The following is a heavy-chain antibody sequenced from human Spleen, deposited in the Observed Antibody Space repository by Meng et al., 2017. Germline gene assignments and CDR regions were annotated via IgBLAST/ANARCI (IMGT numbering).Heavy chain of an antibody. CDR2: IWYDGSNK. Sequence: GESLKISCAASGFTFSSYGMHWVRQAPGKGLEWVAVIWYDGSNKYYADSVKGRFTISRDNSKNTLYLQMNSLRAEDTAVYYCAREETTVTTFDYWGQGTLVTVSS. CDR3: AREETTVTTFDY. D-gene: IGHD4-17*01. J-gene: IGHJ4*02. V-gene: IGHV3-33*01. CDR1: GFTFSSYG.